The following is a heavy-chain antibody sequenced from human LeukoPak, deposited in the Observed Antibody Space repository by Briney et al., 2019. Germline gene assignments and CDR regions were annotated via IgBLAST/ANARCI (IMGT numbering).Heavy chain of an antibody. CDR2: TRYDGSNK. Sequence: PGGSLRLSCAASGFTFSSYGMHWVRQAPGKGLEWVAFTRYDGSNKYYADSVKGRFTISRDNSKNTLYLQMNSLRAEDTAVYYCAKDRSSVYCSSTSCYLYWGQGTLVTVSS. CDR3: AKDRSSVYCSSTSCYLY. J-gene: IGHJ4*02. V-gene: IGHV3-30*02. CDR1: GFTFSSYG. D-gene: IGHD2-2*01.